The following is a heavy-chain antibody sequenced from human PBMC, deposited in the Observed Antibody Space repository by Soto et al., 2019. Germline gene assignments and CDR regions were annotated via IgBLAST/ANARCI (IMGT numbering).Heavy chain of an antibody. CDR3: ARESPLTAVRAFDP. V-gene: IGHV3-33*01. Sequence: HVQLVESGGVVVQPGRSLRLSCAASGFTFSSYGMHWCRQAPGKGLELVAVIWSDGSNKYYADAWKGRFTISRDNSKNTLYKQITSMRAEGTAAYYGARESPLTAVRAFDPWGQGTLVTVSS. CDR2: IWSDGSNK. D-gene: IGHD4-17*01. CDR1: GFTFSSYG. J-gene: IGHJ5*02.